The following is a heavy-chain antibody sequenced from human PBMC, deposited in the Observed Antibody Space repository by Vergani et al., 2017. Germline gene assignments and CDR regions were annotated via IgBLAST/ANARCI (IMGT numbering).Heavy chain of an antibody. V-gene: IGHV3-13*01. CDR3: ARRDSSSPALDY. Sequence: EVQLVESGGGLVQPGGSLILSCAASGFTFSTYDMHWVRQATGKGLEWVSAIGTAGDTYYPGSVKGRFTISRENAKNSLYLQMNGLRAGDTAVYYCARRDSSSPALDYWGQGTLVTVSS. CDR2: IGTAGDT. J-gene: IGHJ4*02. D-gene: IGHD6-6*01. CDR1: GFTFSTYD.